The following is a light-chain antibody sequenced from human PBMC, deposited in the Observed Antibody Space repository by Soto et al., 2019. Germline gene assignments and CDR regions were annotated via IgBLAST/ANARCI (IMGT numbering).Light chain of an antibody. CDR2: DVS. CDR1: SSDVGGYNY. V-gene: IGLV2-14*01. J-gene: IGLJ1*01. Sequence: QSALTQPASVSGSPGQSITISCTGTSSDVGGYNYVSWYRQHPGKAPKLMIYDVSNRPSGVSNRFSGSKSGNTASLTISGLEAQDEADYYCTSYATGSAYVFGPGTKVTVL. CDR3: TSYATGSAYV.